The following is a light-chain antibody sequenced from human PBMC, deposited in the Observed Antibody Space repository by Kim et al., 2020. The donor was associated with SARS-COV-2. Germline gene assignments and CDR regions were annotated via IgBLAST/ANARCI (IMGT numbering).Light chain of an antibody. CDR2: YDS. Sequence: SYELTQPPSVSVAPGKTARITCGGNNIGSKSVHWYQQKPGQAPVLVIYYDSERPSGIPERFSGSNSGNTATLTISRVEAEDEADYYCQGWDSSSDHPVFGGGTQLTVL. J-gene: IGLJ3*02. CDR3: QGWDSSSDHPV. CDR1: NIGSKS. V-gene: IGLV3-21*04.